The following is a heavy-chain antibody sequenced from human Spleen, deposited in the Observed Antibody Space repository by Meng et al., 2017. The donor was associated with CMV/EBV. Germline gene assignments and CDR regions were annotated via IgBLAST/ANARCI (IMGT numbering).Heavy chain of an antibody. Sequence: GGSLRLSCAASGFTFDDFALHWVRQTPGEGLQWVSGSSGNTGFTGYADSVSGRFIISRDNAKKTLSLQISTLRPEDTALYYCAKGEGERVTFVAMDVWGQGTTVTVSS. D-gene: IGHD2-21*02. CDR3: AKGEGERVTFVAMDV. CDR1: GFTFDDFA. J-gene: IGHJ6*02. V-gene: IGHV3-9*01. CDR2: SSGNTGFT.